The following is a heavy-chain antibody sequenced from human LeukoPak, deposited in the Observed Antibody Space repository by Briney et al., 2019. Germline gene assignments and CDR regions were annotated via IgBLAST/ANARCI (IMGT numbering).Heavy chain of an antibody. CDR3: ARKEIQIPLRYFDY. J-gene: IGHJ4*02. CDR1: GFTFSSYA. V-gene: IGHV3-23*01. CDR2: ISGSGGST. Sequence: PGGSLRLSCAASGFTFSSYAMNWVRQAPGKGLERVSAISGSGGSTYYADSVKGRFTISRDNSKNTLYLQMNRLRVEDTAVYYCARKEIQIPLRYFDYWGQGSLVTVSS. D-gene: IGHD3-9*01.